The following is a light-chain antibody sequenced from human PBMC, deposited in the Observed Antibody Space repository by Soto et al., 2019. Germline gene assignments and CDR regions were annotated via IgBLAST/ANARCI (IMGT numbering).Light chain of an antibody. CDR2: ATS. J-gene: IGKJ4*01. CDR1: QGITPY. CDR3: QKYNSAPLT. Sequence: DVQMTQSPSSLSAFVGDIVTITCRASQGITPYLAWFQQKPGKVPKLLIYATSTLQSGVRSRFSGSGSGTDFTLTISSLQPEDVGTYYCQKYNSAPLTFGGGTKVEIK. V-gene: IGKV1-27*01.